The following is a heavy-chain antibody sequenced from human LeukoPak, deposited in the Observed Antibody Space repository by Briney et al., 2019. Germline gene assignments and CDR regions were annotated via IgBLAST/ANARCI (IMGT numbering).Heavy chain of an antibody. CDR1: GDSVSSNTAA. CDR3: ARESGACSGGSCYWYFDL. D-gene: IGHD2-15*01. J-gene: IGHJ2*01. CDR2: TYFRSRWYN. Sequence: SQTLSLTCAISGDSVSSNTAAWNWIRQSPSRGLEWLGRTYFRSRWYNDCAVSLKSRITINPDTSKNQFSLHLTSVTLEDTAVYYCARESGACSGGSCYWYFDLWGRGTQVTVSS. V-gene: IGHV6-1*01.